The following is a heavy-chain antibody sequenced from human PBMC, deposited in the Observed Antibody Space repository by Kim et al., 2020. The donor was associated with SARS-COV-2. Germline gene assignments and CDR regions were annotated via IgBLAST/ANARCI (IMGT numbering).Heavy chain of an antibody. D-gene: IGHD3-3*01. J-gene: IGHJ6*02. Sequence: GGSLRLSCAASGFTFSSYSMNWVRQAPGKGLEWVSSISSSSSYIYYADSVKGRFTISRDNAKNSLYLQMNSLRAEDTAVYYCAREDDFWSGEYSPYGMDVWGQGTTVTVSS. CDR1: GFTFSSYS. CDR2: ISSSSSYI. V-gene: IGHV3-21*01. CDR3: AREDDFWSGEYSPYGMDV.